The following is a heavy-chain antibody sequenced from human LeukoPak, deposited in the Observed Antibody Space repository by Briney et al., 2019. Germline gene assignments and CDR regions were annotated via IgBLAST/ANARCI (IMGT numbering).Heavy chain of an antibody. D-gene: IGHD2-21*02. V-gene: IGHV4-39*01. J-gene: IGHJ3*02. CDR2: IYYSGST. CDR3: ARHPRTYCGGDCYSDAFDI. Sequence: SETLSLTCTVSGGSISSSSYYWGWIRQPPGKGLEWIGSIYYSGSTYYNPSLKSRVIISVDTSKNQFSLKLSSVTAADTAVYYCARHPRTYCGGDCYSDAFDIWGQGTMVTVSS. CDR1: GGSISSSSYY.